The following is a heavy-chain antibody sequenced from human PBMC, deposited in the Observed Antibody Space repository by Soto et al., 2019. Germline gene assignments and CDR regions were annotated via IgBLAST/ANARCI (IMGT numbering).Heavy chain of an antibody. CDR1: GFTYTRYS. V-gene: IGHV3-21*06. CDR3: ARESEDLTSNFDY. J-gene: IGHJ4*02. Sequence: LRLSCAASGFTYTRYSMNWVRQAPGKGLEWVSSISSTTNYIYYGDSMKGRFTISRDNAKNSLYLEMNSLRAEDTAVYYCARESEDLTSNFDYWGQGTLVTVSS. CDR2: ISSTTNYI.